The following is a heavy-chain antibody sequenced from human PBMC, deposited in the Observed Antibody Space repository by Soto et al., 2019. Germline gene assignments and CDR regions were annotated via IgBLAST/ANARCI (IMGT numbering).Heavy chain of an antibody. CDR2: ISGSGGST. V-gene: IGHV3-23*01. J-gene: IGHJ6*03. D-gene: IGHD5-12*01. Sequence: HPGGSLRLSCAASGFTFSSYAMSWVRQAPGKGLEWVSAISGSGGSTYYADSVKGRFTISRDNSKNTLYLQMNSLRAEDTAVYYCAKDVADIQSPYYYYMDVWGKGTTVTVSS. CDR3: AKDVADIQSPYYYYMDV. CDR1: GFTFSSYA.